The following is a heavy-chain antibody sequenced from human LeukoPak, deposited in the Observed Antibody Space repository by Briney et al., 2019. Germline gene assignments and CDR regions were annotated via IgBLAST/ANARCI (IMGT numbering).Heavy chain of an antibody. J-gene: IGHJ4*02. CDR1: GLTFSNYW. V-gene: IGHV3-7*01. CDR3: ASGRRLGY. Sequence: GGSMSLSCAASGLTFSNYWMSWVRQAPGKGLEWVANIKEDGSEKYYVNSVKGRFTISRHNARNSLYLQMNSLRAEDTAVYYCASGRRLGYWGQGALVAVSS. D-gene: IGHD6-19*01. CDR2: IKEDGSEK.